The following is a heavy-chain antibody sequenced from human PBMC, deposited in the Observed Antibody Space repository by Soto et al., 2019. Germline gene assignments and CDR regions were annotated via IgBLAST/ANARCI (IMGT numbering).Heavy chain of an antibody. CDR1: GFTFSSYG. Sequence: GGSLRLSCAASGFTFSSYGMHWVRQAPGKGLEWVAVISYDGSNKDYADSVKGRFTISRDNSKNTLYLKMNSLRTEDTAVYYCAKWDPPAYGDNVLASDVIDYWGQGTLVTVSS. D-gene: IGHD4-17*01. J-gene: IGHJ4*02. V-gene: IGHV3-30*18. CDR3: AKWDPPAYGDNVLASDVIDY. CDR2: ISYDGSNK.